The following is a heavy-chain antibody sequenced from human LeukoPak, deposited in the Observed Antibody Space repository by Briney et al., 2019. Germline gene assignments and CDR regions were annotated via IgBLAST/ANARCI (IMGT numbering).Heavy chain of an antibody. Sequence: NPGGSLRLSCAASGFTFNNAWMSWVRQAPGKGLEWVGHIKRKSDGGTTDYAAPVKGRFTISRDDSKNTLYVQMNNLEIEDAAVYYCTTEGYTYGNHGLDIWGQGTMVTVSS. CDR3: TTEGYTYGNHGLDI. CDR1: GFTFNNAW. CDR2: IKRKSDGGTT. J-gene: IGHJ3*02. D-gene: IGHD5-18*01. V-gene: IGHV3-15*01.